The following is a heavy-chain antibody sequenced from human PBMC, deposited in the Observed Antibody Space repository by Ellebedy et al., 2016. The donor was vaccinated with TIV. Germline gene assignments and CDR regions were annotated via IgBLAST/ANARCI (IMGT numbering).Heavy chain of an antibody. D-gene: IGHD3-22*01. V-gene: IGHV1-18*01. Sequence: AASVKVSCKASGYTFTSYGISWVRQAPGQGLEWMGWISAYNGNTNYAQKLQGRVTITRDTSASTAYMELSSLRSEDTAVYYCARASFSGYYYDYWGQGTLVTVSS. CDR3: ARASFSGYYYDY. CDR2: ISAYNGNT. J-gene: IGHJ4*02. CDR1: GYTFTSYG.